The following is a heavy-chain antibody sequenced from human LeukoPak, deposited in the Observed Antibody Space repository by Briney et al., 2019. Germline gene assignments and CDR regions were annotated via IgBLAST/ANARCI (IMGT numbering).Heavy chain of an antibody. J-gene: IGHJ4*02. CDR3: ARERAGISDY. D-gene: IGHD6-19*01. Sequence: ASVKVSCKASGGTFSSYAISWVRQAPGQGLEWMGGIIPIFGTANYAQKFQGRVTITTDESTSTAYVELSSLRSEDTAVYYCARERAGISDYWGRGTLVTVSS. CDR1: GGTFSSYA. CDR2: IIPIFGTA. V-gene: IGHV1-69*05.